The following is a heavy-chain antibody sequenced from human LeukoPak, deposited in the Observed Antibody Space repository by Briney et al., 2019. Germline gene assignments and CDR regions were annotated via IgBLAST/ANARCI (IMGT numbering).Heavy chain of an antibody. CDR3: ARDPALDY. CDR1: GFTFSTYE. V-gene: IGHV3-48*03. J-gene: IGHJ4*02. Sequence: GGSLRLSCAASGFTFSTYEMNWVRQAPGKGLEWVSYISSSGSTIYYADSVKGRFTISRDNAKHSLYLHMNSLRAEDTAVYYCARDPALDYWGQGTLVTVPS. CDR2: ISSSGSTI.